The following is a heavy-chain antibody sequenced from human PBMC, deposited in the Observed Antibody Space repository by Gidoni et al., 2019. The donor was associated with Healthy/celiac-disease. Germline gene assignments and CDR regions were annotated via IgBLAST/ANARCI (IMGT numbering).Heavy chain of an antibody. V-gene: IGHV1-8*01. CDR1: GYTFTSYN. J-gene: IGHJ5*01. Sequence: VQLVQSGAEVEKPGASVQVSCKASGYTFTSYNNNWVRQSTGQGLEWMGWRNPNSGNTGYAQEFQSRDSMTMNTSVSTSYMELSSLGSVDTGVYYCARGEDWFDPWGQGTLVTVSS. CDR3: ARGEDWFDP. CDR2: RNPNSGNT.